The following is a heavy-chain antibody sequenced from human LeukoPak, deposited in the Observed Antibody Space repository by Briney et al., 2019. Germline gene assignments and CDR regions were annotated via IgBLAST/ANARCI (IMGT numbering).Heavy chain of an antibody. V-gene: IGHV5-51*01. CDR3: ARHLNYDFWSGYHSNWFDP. J-gene: IGHJ5*02. CDR1: GYSFTSYW. Sequence: GESLKISCKGSGYSFTSYWIGWVRQMPGKGLEWTGIIYPGDSDTRYSPSFQGQVTISADKSISTAYLQWSSLKASDTAMYYCARHLNYDFWSGYHSNWFDPWGQGTLVTVSS. D-gene: IGHD3-3*01. CDR2: IYPGDSDT.